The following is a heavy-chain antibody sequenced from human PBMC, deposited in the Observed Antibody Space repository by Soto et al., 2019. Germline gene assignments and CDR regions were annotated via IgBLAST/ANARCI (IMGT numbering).Heavy chain of an antibody. CDR2: IYYSGST. V-gene: IGHV4-39*01. CDR3: ARGATWIQLWLPPYGMDV. Sequence: QLQLQESGPGLVKPSETLSLTCTVSGGSISSSSYYWGWIRQPPGKGLEWIGSIYYSGSTYYNPSLKSRVTISVETSKNQFSLKLSSVTAADTAVYYCARGATWIQLWLPPYGMDVWGQGTTVTVSS. D-gene: IGHD5-18*01. CDR1: GGSISSSSYY. J-gene: IGHJ6*02.